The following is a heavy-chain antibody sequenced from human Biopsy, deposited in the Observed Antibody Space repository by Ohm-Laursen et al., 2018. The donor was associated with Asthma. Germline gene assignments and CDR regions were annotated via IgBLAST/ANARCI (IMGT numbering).Heavy chain of an antibody. CDR2: ISYDGRET. CDR3: TRDRFYNSVTSESFYYGVDV. CDR1: GFRFPIYG. J-gene: IGHJ6*02. V-gene: IGHV3-30*03. Sequence: CAASGFRFPIYGMHWVRQGPGKGPEWVALISYDGRETGYVDSVKGRFTISRDNFRNTVHLQMSSLRPEDSAVYYCTRDRFYNSVTSESFYYGVDVWGQGTTVTVSS. D-gene: IGHD2-21*02.